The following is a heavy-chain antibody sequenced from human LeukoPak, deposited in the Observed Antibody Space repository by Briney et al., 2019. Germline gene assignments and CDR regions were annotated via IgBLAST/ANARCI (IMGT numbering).Heavy chain of an antibody. D-gene: IGHD3-22*01. CDR1: GFTFDDYA. V-gene: IGHV3-23*01. CDR2: ISGSGGST. J-gene: IGHJ4*02. Sequence: PGRSLRLSCAASGFTFDDYAMHWVRQAPGKGLEWVSGISGSGGSTYYADSVKGRFTISRDNSKNTLYLQMNSLRAEDTAVYYCAKPSTMIVVVIDFDYWGQGTLVTVSS. CDR3: AKPSTMIVVVIDFDY.